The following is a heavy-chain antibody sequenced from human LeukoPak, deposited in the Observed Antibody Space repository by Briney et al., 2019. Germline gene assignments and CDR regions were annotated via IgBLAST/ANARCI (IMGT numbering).Heavy chain of an antibody. V-gene: IGHV3-30*02. Sequence: GGSLRLSCAASGFTFSSYSMNWVRQAPGKGLEWVAFMRSDESRKFHRKSVKGRFTISRDSSKNTVYLEMNSLRPEDTAIYYCAKDTFSNFHYYYYMDAWGKGTTVTVSS. D-gene: IGHD3-3*02. CDR1: GFTFSSYS. CDR2: MRSDESRK. J-gene: IGHJ6*03. CDR3: AKDTFSNFHYYYYMDA.